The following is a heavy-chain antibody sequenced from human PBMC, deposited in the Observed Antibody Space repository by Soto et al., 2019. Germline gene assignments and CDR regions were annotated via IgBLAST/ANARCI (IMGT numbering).Heavy chain of an antibody. CDR1: GYTFTSYA. Sequence: ASVKVSCKASGYTFTSYAMHWVRQAPGQRLEWMGWINAGNGNANYSQKFQGRVTITADKSTSTAYMELSSLRSEDTAVYYCARDNPHYYDSSGYYTAAYYYYGMDVWGQGTTVTVSS. D-gene: IGHD3-22*01. CDR2: INAGNGNA. CDR3: ARDNPHYYDSSGYYTAAYYYYGMDV. V-gene: IGHV1-3*01. J-gene: IGHJ6*02.